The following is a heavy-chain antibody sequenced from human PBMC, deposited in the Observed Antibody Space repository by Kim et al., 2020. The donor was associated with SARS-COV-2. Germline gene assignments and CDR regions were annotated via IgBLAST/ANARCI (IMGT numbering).Heavy chain of an antibody. CDR2: IYYSGST. J-gene: IGHJ3*02. CDR3: ARQGRGYSYGFRPHDAFDI. V-gene: IGHV4-59*08. D-gene: IGHD5-18*01. Sequence: SETLSLTCTVSGASISSYYWSWIRQPPGKGLEWIGYIYYSGSTNYNPSLKSRVTISVDTSKNQFSLKLSSVTAADTAVYYCARQGRGYSYGFRPHDAFDIWGQGTMVTVSS. CDR1: GASISSYY.